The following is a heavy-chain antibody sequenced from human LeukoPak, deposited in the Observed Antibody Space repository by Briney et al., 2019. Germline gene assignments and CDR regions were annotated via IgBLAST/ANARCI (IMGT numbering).Heavy chain of an antibody. CDR3: ARDRRGYSYGPVDY. Sequence: SETLSLTCTVSGGSISSYYWSWIRQPPGKGLEWIGYIYYSGSTNYNPSLKSRVTISVDTSKNQFSLKLSSVTAADTAVYYCARDRRGYSYGPVDYWGQGTLVTVSS. J-gene: IGHJ4*02. D-gene: IGHD5-18*01. CDR2: IYYSGST. CDR1: GGSISSYY. V-gene: IGHV4-59*01.